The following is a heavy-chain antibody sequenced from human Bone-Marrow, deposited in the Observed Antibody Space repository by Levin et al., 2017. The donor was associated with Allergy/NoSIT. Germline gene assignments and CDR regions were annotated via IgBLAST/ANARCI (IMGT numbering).Heavy chain of an antibody. CDR1: GFTFSSYA. CDR3: AKDPGYSSSWYYFDY. Sequence: GGSLRLSCAASGFTFSSYAMSWVRQAPGKGLEWVSAISGSGGSTYYADSVKGRFTISRDNSKNTLYLQMNSLRAEDTAVYYCAKDPGYSSSWYYFDYWGQGTLVTVSS. D-gene: IGHD6-13*01. V-gene: IGHV3-23*01. J-gene: IGHJ4*02. CDR2: ISGSGGST.